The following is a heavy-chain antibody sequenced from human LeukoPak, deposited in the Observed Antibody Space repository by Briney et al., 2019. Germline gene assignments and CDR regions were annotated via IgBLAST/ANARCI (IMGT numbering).Heavy chain of an antibody. D-gene: IGHD2-8*02. Sequence: GGSLRLSCGASGFSFSSFTMNWVRQTPGKGLELVAYISGGSTTIHYADSAKGRFTISRDNAKNSLYLQMNSLRAEDTAVYYCARAPATNEWRCMDYWGQGALVTVSS. J-gene: IGHJ4*02. CDR3: ARAPATNEWRCMDY. CDR2: ISGGSTTI. V-gene: IGHV3-48*04. CDR1: GFSFSSFT.